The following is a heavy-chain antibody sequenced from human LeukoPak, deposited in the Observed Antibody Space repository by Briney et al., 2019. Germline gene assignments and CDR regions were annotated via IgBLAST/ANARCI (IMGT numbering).Heavy chain of an antibody. CDR1: GGSISSSY. V-gene: IGHV4-59*08. CDR3: ARRYGTTAWDYFDY. J-gene: IGHJ4*02. Sequence: PSETLSLTCTVSGGSISSSYWSWIRQPPGKGLEWIGYIYYSGSTNCNPSLKSRVTISVDTSKNQFSLKLSSVTAADTAVYYCARRYGTTAWDYFDYWGQGTLVTVSS. CDR2: IYYSGST. D-gene: IGHD4-17*01.